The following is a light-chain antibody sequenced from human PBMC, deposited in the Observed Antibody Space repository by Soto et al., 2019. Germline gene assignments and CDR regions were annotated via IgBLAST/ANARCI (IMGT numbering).Light chain of an antibody. CDR2: EVS. CDR1: SSDVGGYNY. J-gene: IGLJ1*01. Sequence: QSVLTQPASVSGSPGQSITISCTGTSSDVGGYNYVSWYQQHPGKAPKLMIYEVSNRPSGVSNRFSGAKSGNTASLTISGLQAEDEADYYCSSYTISSTYYVFGNGTKLTVL. CDR3: SSYTISSTYYV. V-gene: IGLV2-14*01.